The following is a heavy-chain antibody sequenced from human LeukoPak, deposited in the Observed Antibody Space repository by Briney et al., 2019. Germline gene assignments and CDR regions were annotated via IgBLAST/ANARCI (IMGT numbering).Heavy chain of an antibody. J-gene: IGHJ3*02. V-gene: IGHV1-2*02. CDR3: AREGRVLGAARRDAFDI. CDR2: INPNSGGT. Sequence: ASVKVSCKASGYTFTGYYMHWVRQAPGQGLEWMGWINPNSGGTNYAQKFQGRVTMTRDTSISTAYMELSRLRSDDTAVYYCAREGRVLGAARRDAFDIWGQGAMVTVSS. D-gene: IGHD6-6*01. CDR1: GYTFTGYY.